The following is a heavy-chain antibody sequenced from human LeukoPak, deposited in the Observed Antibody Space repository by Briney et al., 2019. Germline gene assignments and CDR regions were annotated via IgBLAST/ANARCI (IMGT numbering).Heavy chain of an antibody. Sequence: SETLSLTXAVYGGSFSGYYWSWIRQPPGKGLEWIGEINHSGSTNYNPSLKSRVTISVDTSKNQFSLKLSSVTAADTAVYYCARDLECSGGSCYSEGHYWGQGTLVTVSS. V-gene: IGHV4-34*01. CDR3: ARDLECSGGSCYSEGHY. J-gene: IGHJ4*02. CDR2: INHSGST. CDR1: GGSFSGYY. D-gene: IGHD2-15*01.